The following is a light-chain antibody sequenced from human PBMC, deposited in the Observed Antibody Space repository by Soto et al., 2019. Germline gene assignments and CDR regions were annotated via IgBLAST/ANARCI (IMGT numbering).Light chain of an antibody. CDR3: QQYGSSPCT. J-gene: IGKJ1*01. CDR1: QSVSSSF. CDR2: GAS. V-gene: IGKV3-20*01. Sequence: EIVLTQSPGTLSLSPGERATLSCRASQSVSSSFLAWYQQKPGQAPRLLIYGASIRTTGLPDRLSGSGAGTAFTLTTSSVEPDEFAVYYCQQYGSSPCTFGQGTKVEIK.